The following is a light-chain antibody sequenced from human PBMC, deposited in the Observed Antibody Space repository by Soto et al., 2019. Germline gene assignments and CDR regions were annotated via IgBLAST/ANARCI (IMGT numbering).Light chain of an antibody. CDR1: QDISNY. J-gene: IGKJ3*01. CDR3: QQYDNLPPL. V-gene: IGKV1-33*01. Sequence: DIQMTQSPSSLSASVGDRVTITCQASQDISNYLNWYQQKPGKAPKLLIYDASNLETGVPSRFSGSGSRTDFTFAISSLQPEDIATYYCQQYDNLPPLFGPGTKVDIK. CDR2: DAS.